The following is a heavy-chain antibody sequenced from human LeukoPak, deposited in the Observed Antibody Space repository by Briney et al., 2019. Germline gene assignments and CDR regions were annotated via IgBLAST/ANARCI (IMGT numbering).Heavy chain of an antibody. CDR3: ARDSGGRGHFDF. CDR1: GYTFSSYG. V-gene: IGHV1-18*01. Sequence: ASVKVSCKASGYTFSSYGISWVRQAPGQGLEWMGWIGPNNGNTNYAQNLQGRVTMTTDTFTGTAYMELRSLRSDDTAVYYCARDSGGRGHFDFWGQGTLVTVSS. D-gene: IGHD3-16*01. CDR2: IGPNNGNT. J-gene: IGHJ4*02.